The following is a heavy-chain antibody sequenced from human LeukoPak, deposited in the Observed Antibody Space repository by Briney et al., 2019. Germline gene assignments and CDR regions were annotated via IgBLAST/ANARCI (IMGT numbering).Heavy chain of an antibody. CDR1: GGSISSGGYY. D-gene: IGHD3-10*01. V-gene: IGHV4-31*03. CDR3: ARLGTGITMVRGVIQGAFDI. Sequence: PSETLSLTCTVSGGSISSGGYYWGWIRQHPGKGLEWIGYIYYSGSTYYNPSLKSRVTMSVDTSKNQFSLKLSSVTAADTAVYYCARLGTGITMVRGVIQGAFDIWGQGTMVTVSS. CDR2: IYYSGST. J-gene: IGHJ3*02.